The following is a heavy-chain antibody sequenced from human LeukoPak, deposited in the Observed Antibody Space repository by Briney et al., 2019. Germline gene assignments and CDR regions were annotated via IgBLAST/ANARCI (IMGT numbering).Heavy chain of an antibody. CDR2: VHLDGRT. J-gene: IGHJ4*02. CDR3: AREGGFYRPLDY. V-gene: IGHV4-39*07. CDR1: GGSIRSSNYY. Sequence: PSETVSLTCTVSGGSIRSSNYYWGWIRQPPGKGLEWIGEVHLDGRTNYNPSLESRLTMSVDVSENQVSLKLTSVTAADTAVYYCAREGGFYRPLDYSGQGTLVTVSS. D-gene: IGHD3-3*01.